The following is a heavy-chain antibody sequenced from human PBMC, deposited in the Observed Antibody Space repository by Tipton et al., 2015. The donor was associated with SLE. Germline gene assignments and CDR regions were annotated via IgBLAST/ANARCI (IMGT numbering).Heavy chain of an antibody. Sequence: SLRLSCVASGSGTSNYMHWVRQGPGKGLVWVSRLKTDDGYTSYADSVKGRFTISRDNAKNTLYLQMSSLRAEDTAVYYCIRYNNGWDWGQGTLVTVSS. CDR2: LKTDDGYT. CDR3: IRYNNGWD. D-gene: IGHD3-10*01. J-gene: IGHJ4*02. CDR1: GSGTSNY. V-gene: IGHV3-74*01.